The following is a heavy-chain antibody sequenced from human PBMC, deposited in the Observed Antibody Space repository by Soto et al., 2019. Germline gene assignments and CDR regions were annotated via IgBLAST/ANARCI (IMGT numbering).Heavy chain of an antibody. V-gene: IGHV1-18*01. J-gene: IGHJ6*03. CDR3: SRELLFGELFPNYYYYLDV. Sequence: ASAKVSCKASGYTFSSYGLSWVRQAPGQRLEWKGWISAYNGNTNYAQKIQGRVTMTKDTSTSTAYVELRSLRSDDTAVYYCSRELLFGELFPNYYYYLDVWGKGTTVTVSS. CDR1: GYTFSSYG. CDR2: ISAYNGNT. D-gene: IGHD3-10*01.